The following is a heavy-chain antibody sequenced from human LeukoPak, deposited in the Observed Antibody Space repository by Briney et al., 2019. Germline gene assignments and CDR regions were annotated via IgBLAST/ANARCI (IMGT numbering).Heavy chain of an antibody. J-gene: IGHJ3*02. V-gene: IGHV3-64D*09. D-gene: IGHD1-26*01. CDR2: ISGSGGTT. CDR3: VKDLGGAWAFDI. CDR1: GFTFSTHS. Sequence: GGSPRLSCSAPGFTFSTHSMHWVRQAPGKGLEYVSTISGSGGTTYYADSVKGRFTISRDNSKNSVYLQMSSLRAEDTAMYHCVKDLGGAWAFDIWGQGTMATVSS.